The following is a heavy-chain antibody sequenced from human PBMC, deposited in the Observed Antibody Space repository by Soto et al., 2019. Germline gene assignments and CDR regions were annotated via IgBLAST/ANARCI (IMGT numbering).Heavy chain of an antibody. Sequence: SETLSLTCTVSGASITSCGYYWSWIRQHPGKGLEGIGYMYYSGSTYYNPSLKGRVTISEDTSKNQFSLKLSSVTAADTAVYYFASLYYDFWSGYYSYCGMDGWGQGTRVTVSS. D-gene: IGHD3-3*01. CDR1: GASITSCGYY. V-gene: IGHV4-31*03. J-gene: IGHJ6*02. CDR3: ASLYYDFWSGYYSYCGMDG. CDR2: MYYSGST.